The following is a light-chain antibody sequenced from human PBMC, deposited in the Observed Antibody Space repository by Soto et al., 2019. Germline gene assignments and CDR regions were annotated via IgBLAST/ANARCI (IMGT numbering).Light chain of an antibody. CDR2: EVN. Sequence: QSALTQPASVSGSPGQSITISCTGTSSDVGGYNYVSWYQQHSGKAPKLIIHEVNNRPSGVSNRFSGSKSGNTASLTISGLQAEDEADYYCSSYTSSDTLVFGTGTKVTVL. V-gene: IGLV2-14*01. CDR3: SSYTSSDTLV. J-gene: IGLJ1*01. CDR1: SSDVGGYNY.